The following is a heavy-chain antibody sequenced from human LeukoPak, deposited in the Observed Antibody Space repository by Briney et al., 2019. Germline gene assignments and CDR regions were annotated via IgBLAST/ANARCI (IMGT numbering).Heavy chain of an antibody. Sequence: ASVKVSCKASGYTFTSYYMHWVRQAPGQGLEWMGWINPDSGGTNYAQKFQGRVTMTRDTSISTAYMELSRLRSDDTAVYYCAREGCSSTSCHDAFDIWGQGTMVTVSS. J-gene: IGHJ3*02. CDR2: INPDSGGT. CDR3: AREGCSSTSCHDAFDI. CDR1: GYTFTSYY. V-gene: IGHV1-2*02. D-gene: IGHD2-2*01.